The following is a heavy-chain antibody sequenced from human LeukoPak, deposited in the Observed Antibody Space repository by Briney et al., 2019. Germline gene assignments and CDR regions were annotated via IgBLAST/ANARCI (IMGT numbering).Heavy chain of an antibody. CDR2: IYYSGST. CDR3: ARLGIVAAGTPGWFDP. CDR1: GGSISSYY. V-gene: IGHV4-59*08. J-gene: IGHJ5*02. Sequence: SETLSLTCTVSGGSISSYYWSWIRQPPGKGLEWIGYIYYSGSTNYNPSLKSRVTISVDTSKNQFSLKLSSVTAADTAVYYCARLGIVAAGTPGWFDPWGQGTLVTVSS. D-gene: IGHD6-13*01.